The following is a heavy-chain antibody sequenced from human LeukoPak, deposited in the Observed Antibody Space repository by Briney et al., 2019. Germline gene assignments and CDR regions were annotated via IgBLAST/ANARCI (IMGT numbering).Heavy chain of an antibody. J-gene: IGHJ4*02. Sequence: PSETLSLTCAVYGGSFSGYYWSWIRQPPGKGLEWIGEINHSGSTNYNPSLKSRVTISVDTSKNQFSLKLSSVTAADTAVYYCARGPPFDYWGQRTLVTVSS. V-gene: IGHV4-34*01. CDR3: ARGPPFDY. CDR1: GGSFSGYY. CDR2: INHSGST.